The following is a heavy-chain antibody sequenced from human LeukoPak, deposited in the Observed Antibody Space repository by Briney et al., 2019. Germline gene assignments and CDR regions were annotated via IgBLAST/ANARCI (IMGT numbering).Heavy chain of an antibody. V-gene: IGHV3-7*01. Sequence: GGSLRLSCAASEFTFSAYWMSWVRQAPGKGLEWVADIKQDGSEKYYVDSVKGRFTISRDNAKNSLYLQMNSLRAEDTAVYYCAELGITMIGGVWGKGTTVTISS. CDR2: IKQDGSEK. D-gene: IGHD3-10*02. CDR1: EFTFSAYW. J-gene: IGHJ6*04. CDR3: AELGITMIGGV.